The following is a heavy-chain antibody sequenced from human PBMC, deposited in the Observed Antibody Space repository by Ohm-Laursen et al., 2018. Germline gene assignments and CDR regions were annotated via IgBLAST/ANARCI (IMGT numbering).Heavy chain of an antibody. J-gene: IGHJ4*02. CDR3: AKAGGFLEWLSLFDY. CDR2: ISYDGSNE. V-gene: IGHV3-30*18. Sequence: SLRLSCAATGFTFSSYGMYWVRQVPGKGLDWVAGISYDGSNEYYAESAKGRFTISRDNSKNTLSLQMNSLRVEDTAVYYCAKAGGFLEWLSLFDYWGQGTLVTVSS. D-gene: IGHD3-3*01. CDR1: GFTFSSYG.